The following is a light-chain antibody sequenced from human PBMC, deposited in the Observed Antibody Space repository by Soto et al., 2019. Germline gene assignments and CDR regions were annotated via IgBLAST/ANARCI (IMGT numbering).Light chain of an antibody. V-gene: IGKV3-11*01. CDR3: QLRSH. CDR2: TAS. Sequence: IVLTQSPATLSLFPGERATLSCRASQSVRSSLAWYQQKPGQAPRLLVNTASNRANVVPDKYTGSGSGTDLTLTIGSLEPEDCAVYYCQLRSHFGGGTKVQIK. CDR1: QSVRSS. J-gene: IGKJ4*01.